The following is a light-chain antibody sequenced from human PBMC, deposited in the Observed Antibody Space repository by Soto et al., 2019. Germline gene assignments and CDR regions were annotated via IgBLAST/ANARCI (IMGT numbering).Light chain of an antibody. V-gene: IGKV3-15*01. CDR3: QQFYSPVLS. CDR1: QSVSSN. J-gene: IGKJ4*01. CDR2: AAS. Sequence: EIVLTQSPATLSVSPGERATLSCRASQSVSSNLAWYQHKPGQAPRLLIYAASTRATGIPARFSGSGSGTDFTLTISSLQSEDFAVYYCQQFYSPVLSFGGGTRVELK.